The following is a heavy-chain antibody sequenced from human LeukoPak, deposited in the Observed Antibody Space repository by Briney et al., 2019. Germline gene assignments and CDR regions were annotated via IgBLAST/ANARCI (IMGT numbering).Heavy chain of an antibody. D-gene: IGHD5-24*01. Sequence: ASVKVSCKASGGTFSTYSISWVRQAPGQGLEWMGGIIPIFGTVNYAQKFQGRVTITADEPTSTAYMELSSLRSEDTAVYYCARDLKMATQSAAFDVWGQGTMVTVSS. V-gene: IGHV1-69*13. CDR1: GGTFSTYS. CDR2: IIPIFGTV. CDR3: ARDLKMATQSAAFDV. J-gene: IGHJ3*01.